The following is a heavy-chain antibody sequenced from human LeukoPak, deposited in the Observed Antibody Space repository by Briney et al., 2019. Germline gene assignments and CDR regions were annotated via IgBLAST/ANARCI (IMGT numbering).Heavy chain of an antibody. J-gene: IGHJ4*02. CDR1: GFSFSDYY. D-gene: IGHD3-16*02. V-gene: IGHV3-11*01. CDR3: ARDFFSLGELSCPAY. CDR2: SSYSGSTT. Sequence: GGSLRLSCAASGFSFSDYYMSWIRQAPGKGLEWVSYSSYSGSTTYYADSVKGRFTISRDNAKNSLYLQMNRLRAEDTAVYYCARDFFSLGELSCPAYWGQGTLVTVSS.